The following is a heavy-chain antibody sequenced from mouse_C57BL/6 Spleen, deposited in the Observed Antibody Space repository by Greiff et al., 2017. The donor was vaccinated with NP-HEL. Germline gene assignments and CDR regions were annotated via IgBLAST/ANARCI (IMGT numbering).Heavy chain of an antibody. J-gene: IGHJ1*03. CDR1: GFTFSDYG. D-gene: IGHD1-1*01. CDR3: ARIYGSSYNWYFDV. V-gene: IGHV5-15*01. Sequence: EVNVVESGGGLVQPGGSLKLSCAASGFTFSDYGMAWVRQAPRKGPEWVAFISNLAYSIYYADTVTGRFTISRENAKNTLYLEMSSLRSEDTAMYYCARIYGSSYNWYFDVWGTGTTVTVSS. CDR2: ISNLAYSI.